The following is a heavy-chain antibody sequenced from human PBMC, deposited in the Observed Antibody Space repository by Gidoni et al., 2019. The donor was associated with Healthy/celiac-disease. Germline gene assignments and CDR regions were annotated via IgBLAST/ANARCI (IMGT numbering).Heavy chain of an antibody. V-gene: IGHV1-69*08. CDR2: IIPILGIA. D-gene: IGHD4-17*01. J-gene: IGHJ4*02. CDR3: ARDYGDYAAGY. Sequence: QVQLVQSGAEVKKPGSSVKVSCKASGGTFSSYTISWVRQAPGQGLEWMGRIIPILGIANYAQKFQGRVTITADKSTSTAYMELSSLRSEDTAVYYCARDYGDYAAGYWCQGTLVTVSS. CDR1: GGTFSSYT.